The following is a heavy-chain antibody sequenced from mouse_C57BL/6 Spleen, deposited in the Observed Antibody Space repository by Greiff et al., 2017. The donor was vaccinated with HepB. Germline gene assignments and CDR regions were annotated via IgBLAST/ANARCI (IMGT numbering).Heavy chain of an antibody. D-gene: IGHD1-1*01. Sequence: EVQLVESGGDLVKPGGSLKLSCAASGFTFSSYGMSWVRQTPDKRLEWVTTISSGGSYTYYPDSVKGRFTISRDNAKNTLYLQMSSLKSEDTAMYYCARQVITAVCFDFWGQGTTVTVSS. CDR3: ARQVITAVCFDF. CDR1: GFTFSSYG. CDR2: ISSGGSYT. V-gene: IGHV5-6*01. J-gene: IGHJ1*01.